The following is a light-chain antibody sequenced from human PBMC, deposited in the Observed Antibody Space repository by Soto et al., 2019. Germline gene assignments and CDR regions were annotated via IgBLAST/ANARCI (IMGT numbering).Light chain of an antibody. CDR2: DVS. CDR3: SSYTSSSTLDVV. Sequence: QSVLAQPASVSGSPGQSITISCTGTSSDVDGYNYVSWYQQHPGKAPKLMIYDVSNRPSGVSNRFSGSKSGITASLTISGFQAEDEADYYCSSYTSSSTLDVVFGGGTKVTVL. V-gene: IGLV2-14*01. J-gene: IGLJ2*01. CDR1: SSDVDGYNY.